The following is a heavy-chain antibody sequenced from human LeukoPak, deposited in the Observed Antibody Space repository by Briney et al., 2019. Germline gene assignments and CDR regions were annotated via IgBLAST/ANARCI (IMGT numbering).Heavy chain of an antibody. D-gene: IGHD3-16*02. V-gene: IGHV1-46*01. Sequence: GASVKVSCKASGYTFTTYYIHWVRQAPGQGLEWMGIINPSGDSTSYAQKFQGRVTMTRDTSISTAYMELSRLRSDDTAVYYCARVGEYVWGSYRPTFDYWGQGTLVTVSS. J-gene: IGHJ4*02. CDR3: ARVGEYVWGSYRPTFDY. CDR1: GYTFTTYY. CDR2: INPSGDST.